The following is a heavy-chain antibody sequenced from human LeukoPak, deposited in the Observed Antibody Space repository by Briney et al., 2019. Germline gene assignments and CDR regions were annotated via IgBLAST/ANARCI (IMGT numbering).Heavy chain of an antibody. CDR3: ARVRITIVRGVIFYGMDV. J-gene: IGHJ6*02. V-gene: IGHV5-51*01. D-gene: IGHD3-10*01. Sequence: GESLKISCKASGYSFFSYCIGWVRQMPGKGLEWMGIISPGDSDTRYSPSFQGQVTISADKSISTAYLQWSSLKASDTAMYYCARVRITIVRGVIFYGMDVWGQGTTVTVSS. CDR1: GYSFFSYC. CDR2: ISPGDSDT.